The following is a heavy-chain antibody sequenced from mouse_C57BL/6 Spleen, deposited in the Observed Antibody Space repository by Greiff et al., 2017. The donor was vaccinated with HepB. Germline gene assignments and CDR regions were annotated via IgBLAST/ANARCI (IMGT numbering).Heavy chain of an antibody. V-gene: IGHV6-3*01. CDR3: TGDGFLGFAY. J-gene: IGHJ3*01. CDR2: IRLKSDNYAT. CDR1: GFTFSNYW. D-gene: IGHD2-3*01. Sequence: EVMLVESGGGLVQPGGSMKLSCVASGFTFSNYWMNWVRQSPEKGLEWVAQIRLKSDNYATHYAESVKGRFTISRDDSKSSVYLQMNNLRAEDTGIYYCTGDGFLGFAYWGQGTLVTVSA.